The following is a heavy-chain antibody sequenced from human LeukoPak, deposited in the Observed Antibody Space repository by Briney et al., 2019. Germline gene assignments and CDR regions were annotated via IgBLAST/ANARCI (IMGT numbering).Heavy chain of an antibody. J-gene: IGHJ6*02. CDR3: ARDTVWVGCCSSTSCYNYYGMDV. D-gene: IGHD2-2*02. CDR1: GYTFTSYG. Sequence: ASVKVSCKASGYTFTSYGISWVRQAPGQGLEWMGWISAYNGNTNYAQKLQGRVTMTTDTSTSTAYMELRSLRSDDTAVYYCARDTVWVGCCSSTSCYNYYGMDVWGQGTTVTVSS. V-gene: IGHV1-18*01. CDR2: ISAYNGNT.